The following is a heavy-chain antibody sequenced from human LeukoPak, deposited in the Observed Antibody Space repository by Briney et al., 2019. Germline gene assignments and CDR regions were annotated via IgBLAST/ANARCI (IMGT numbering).Heavy chain of an antibody. CDR2: MNPNSGNT. Sequence: ASVKVSCKASGYTFTSYDINWVRQATGQGLEWMGWMNPNSGNTGYAQKFQGRVTMTTNTSISTAYMELSSLRSEDTAVYYCARGHTGGLPPDFDYWGQGTLVTVSS. CDR1: GYTFTSYD. J-gene: IGHJ4*02. V-gene: IGHV1-8*01. D-gene: IGHD3-16*01. CDR3: ARGHTGGLPPDFDY.